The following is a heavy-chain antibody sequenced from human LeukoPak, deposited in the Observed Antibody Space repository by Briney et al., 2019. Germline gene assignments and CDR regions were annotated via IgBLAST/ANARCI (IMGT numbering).Heavy chain of an antibody. J-gene: IGHJ4*02. Sequence: PSETLSLTYTVSAGSTTDYYSGSIRQPPGKGLEWIGYIYYTGTTSYNPSLKSRVTMSIDTSKNQISLRLSSVLAAGSAIFFCAWARFIGSYADYWGQGTLVTVSS. V-gene: IGHV4-59*01. CDR3: AWARFIGSYADY. CDR1: AGSTTDYY. D-gene: IGHD2-15*01. CDR2: IYYTGTT.